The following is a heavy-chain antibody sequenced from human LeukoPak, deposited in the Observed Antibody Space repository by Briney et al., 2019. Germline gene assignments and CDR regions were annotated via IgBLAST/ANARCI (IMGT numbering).Heavy chain of an antibody. CDR1: GYTFTSYG. Sequence: ASVKVSCKASGYTFTSYGISWVRQAPGQGLEWMGWISAYNGNTNYAQKLQGRVTKTTDTSKSTAYMELRSLRSDHTAVYYCARCHNWNWFDPWGQGTLVTVSS. CDR2: ISAYNGNT. V-gene: IGHV1-18*01. CDR3: ARCHNWNWFDP. D-gene: IGHD1-1*01. J-gene: IGHJ5*02.